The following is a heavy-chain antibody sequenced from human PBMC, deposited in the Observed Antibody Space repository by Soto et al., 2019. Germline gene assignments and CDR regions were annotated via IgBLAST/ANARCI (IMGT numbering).Heavy chain of an antibody. Sequence: QVHLQQSGPGLVKPSQTLSLTCGISGDTVSNNSGAWHWIRQSPSRGLGWLGRTYYRSKWYNDYAVSMKGRLIINADTSKNQVSLQLNSVTPEDTAIYYCARGIQWEGWFVPWGQGTLVTVSS. D-gene: IGHD1-26*01. CDR2: TYYRSKWYN. J-gene: IGHJ5*02. V-gene: IGHV6-1*01. CDR3: ARGIQWEGWFVP. CDR1: GDTVSNNSGA.